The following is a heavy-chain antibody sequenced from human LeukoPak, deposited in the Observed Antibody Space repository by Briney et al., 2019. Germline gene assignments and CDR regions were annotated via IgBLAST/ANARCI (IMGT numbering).Heavy chain of an antibody. J-gene: IGHJ3*02. CDR2: ISGSGGST. Sequence: GGSLRLSCAASGFTFSNYAMSWVRQAPGKGLEWVSVISGSGGSTYYADSVRGRLTISRDNSKNTLYLQMNSLRAEDTAVYYCARDSSGWYEDAFDIWGQGTMVTVSS. CDR1: GFTFSNYA. V-gene: IGHV3-23*01. CDR3: ARDSSGWYEDAFDI. D-gene: IGHD6-19*01.